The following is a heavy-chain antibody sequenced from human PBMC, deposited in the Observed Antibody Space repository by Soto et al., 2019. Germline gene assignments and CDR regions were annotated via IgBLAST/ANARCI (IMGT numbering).Heavy chain of an antibody. Sequence: QVQLQESGPGLVKPSETLSLTCTVSGGSISSYYWSWIRQPAGKGLEWIGRIYTSGSTNYNPSLKSRVTRSVDTSKNQFSLKLSSVTAADTAVYYCAREIRYYDFWSGYLNRHYYYGMDVWGQGTTVTVSS. CDR3: AREIRYYDFWSGYLNRHYYYGMDV. J-gene: IGHJ6*02. CDR1: GGSISSYY. D-gene: IGHD3-3*01. V-gene: IGHV4-4*07. CDR2: IYTSGST.